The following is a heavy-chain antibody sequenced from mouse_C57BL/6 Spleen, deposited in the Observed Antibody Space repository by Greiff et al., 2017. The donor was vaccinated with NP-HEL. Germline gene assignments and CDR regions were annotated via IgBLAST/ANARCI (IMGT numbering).Heavy chain of an antibody. J-gene: IGHJ4*01. CDR3: SREGNDGTFYYAMDY. V-gene: IGHV5-17*01. Sequence: EVHLVESGGGLVKPGGSLKLSCAASGFTFSDYGMHWVRQAPEKGLEWVAYISSGSSTIYYADTVKGRFTISRDNAKNTLFLQMTSLRSEDTAMYYCSREGNDGTFYYAMDYWGQGTSVTVSS. D-gene: IGHD2-1*01. CDR2: ISSGSSTI. CDR1: GFTFSDYG.